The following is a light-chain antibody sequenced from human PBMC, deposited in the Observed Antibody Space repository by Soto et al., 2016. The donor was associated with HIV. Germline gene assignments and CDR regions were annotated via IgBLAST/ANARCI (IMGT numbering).Light chain of an antibody. CDR2: EDS. CDR3: QVWDSSGDQYV. CDR1: NIGSKN. J-gene: IGLJ1*01. V-gene: IGLV3-21*03. Sequence: SYVLTQPPSVSVAPGRTARITCGGNNIGSKNVHWYQQKPGQAPVLVVYEDSDRPSGIPERFSGSNSGNTATLTISRVEAGDEADYYCQVWDSSGDQYVFGSGTKVTVL.